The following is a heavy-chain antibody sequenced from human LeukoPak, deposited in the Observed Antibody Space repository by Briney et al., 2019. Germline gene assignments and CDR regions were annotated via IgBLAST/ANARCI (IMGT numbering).Heavy chain of an antibody. V-gene: IGHV4-4*02. Sequence: SETLSLTCTVSGDSINSLDLWSWVRQPPGKGLEWIGEMYLSGTTHSNPSVKSRVTISIDKSKNQFFLNLSSVTAADTAVYYCVGLVGRYSSGLYYYYFDYWGQGTLVTVSS. CDR1: GDSINSLDL. J-gene: IGHJ4*02. D-gene: IGHD3-22*01. CDR3: VGLVGRYSSGLYYYYFDY. CDR2: MYLSGTT.